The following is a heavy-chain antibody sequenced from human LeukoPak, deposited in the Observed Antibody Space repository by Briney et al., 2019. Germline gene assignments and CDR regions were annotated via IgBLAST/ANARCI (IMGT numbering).Heavy chain of an antibody. D-gene: IGHD3-10*01. CDR1: GFTFSSYG. CDR3: ATAMVFRDAFDI. Sequence: GGSLRLSCAASGFTFSSYGMSWVRQAPGKGLEWVSAISGSGGSTYYADSVKGRFTISRDNSKNTLYLQMNSLRAEDTAVYYCATAMVFRDAFDIWGQGTMVTVSS. J-gene: IGHJ3*02. V-gene: IGHV3-23*01. CDR2: ISGSGGST.